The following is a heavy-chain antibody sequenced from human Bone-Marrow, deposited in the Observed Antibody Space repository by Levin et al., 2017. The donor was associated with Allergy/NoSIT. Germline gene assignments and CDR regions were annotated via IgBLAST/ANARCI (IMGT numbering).Heavy chain of an antibody. D-gene: IGHD3-10*01. Sequence: GESLKISCKGSGFTFDDYTMSWVRQAPGKGLEWVGFIRSKAYSGTTEYAAPVKGRFTISRDDSKSIAYLQMSRLTTEDTAVYYCTREMGRYYSDYWGQGTLVTVSS. CDR1: GFTFDDYT. V-gene: IGHV3-49*04. J-gene: IGHJ4*02. CDR3: TREMGRYYSDY. CDR2: IRSKAYSGTT.